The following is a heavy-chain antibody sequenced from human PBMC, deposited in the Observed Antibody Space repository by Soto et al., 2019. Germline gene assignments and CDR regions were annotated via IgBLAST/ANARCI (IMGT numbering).Heavy chain of an antibody. D-gene: IGHD6-19*01. Sequence: SETLSLTCTVSGGSISSSSYYWGWIRQPPGKGLEWIGSIYYSGSTYYNPSLKSRVTISVDTSKNQFSLKLRSVTAADTAVYYCARRVAGQDYWGQGTLVTVSS. CDR2: IYYSGST. J-gene: IGHJ4*02. CDR3: ARRVAGQDY. V-gene: IGHV4-39*07. CDR1: GGSISSSSYY.